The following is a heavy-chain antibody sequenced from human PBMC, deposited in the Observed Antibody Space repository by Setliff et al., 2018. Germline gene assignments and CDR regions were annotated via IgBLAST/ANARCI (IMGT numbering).Heavy chain of an antibody. D-gene: IGHD2-21*02. V-gene: IGHV4-39*07. CDR3: AGGGRYCGGDCYQDDAFDI. CDR2: FNRTRKI. Sequence: SETLSLTCTVSGDSIARSYLYWGWIRQPPGKGLEWLGDFNRTRKIDYSPSLKSRLTISVDTSKKQFSLHLNSVTAADTAMYYCAGGGRYCGGDCYQDDAFDIWGQGTMVTVSS. J-gene: IGHJ3*02. CDR1: GDSIARSYLY.